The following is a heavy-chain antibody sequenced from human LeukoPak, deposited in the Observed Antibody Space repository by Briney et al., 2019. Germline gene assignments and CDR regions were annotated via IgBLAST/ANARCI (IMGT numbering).Heavy chain of an antibody. Sequence: GGSLRLSCAASGFTFSSYGMHWVRQAPGKGLEWVAVISYDGSNKYYADSVKGRFTISRDNSKNTLYLQMNSLRAEDTAVYYCAKDSLPIYTLWIAAAGGGWFDPWGQGTLVTVSS. CDR2: ISYDGSNK. J-gene: IGHJ5*02. D-gene: IGHD6-13*01. CDR3: AKDSLPIYTLWIAAAGGGWFDP. V-gene: IGHV3-30*18. CDR1: GFTFSSYG.